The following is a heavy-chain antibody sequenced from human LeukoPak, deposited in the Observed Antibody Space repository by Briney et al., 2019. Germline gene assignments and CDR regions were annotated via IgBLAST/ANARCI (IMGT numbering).Heavy chain of an antibody. CDR2: IKEDGNEK. CDR1: GFIFSNYW. V-gene: IGHV3-7*01. Sequence: PGGSLRLSCAASGFIFSNYWMTWARQAPGKGLEWVANIKEDGNEKYYLDSVSGRFTISRDNAKDSLYLQMNSLRAEDTAVYYCVKVSIAVAGSDYWGQGTLVTVSS. CDR3: VKVSIAVAGSDY. D-gene: IGHD6-13*01. J-gene: IGHJ4*02.